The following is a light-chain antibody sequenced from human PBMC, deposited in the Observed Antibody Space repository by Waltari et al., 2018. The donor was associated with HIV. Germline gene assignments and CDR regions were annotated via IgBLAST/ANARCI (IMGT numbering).Light chain of an antibody. CDR2: DVS. J-gene: IGLJ1*01. V-gene: IGLV2-14*03. Sequence: QSALTQPASVSGSPGQSITISCTGTSSDVGGYNYVSWYQQHPGKAPNLMSYDVSKWPAGVSLCFSGAKSDNTASLTISGLHAEEDADYYSSAYTSSITYVFGTGTKGTVL. CDR3: SAYTSSITYV. CDR1: SSDVGGYNY.